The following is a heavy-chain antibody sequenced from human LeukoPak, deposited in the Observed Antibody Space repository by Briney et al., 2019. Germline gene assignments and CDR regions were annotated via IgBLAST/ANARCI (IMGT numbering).Heavy chain of an antibody. CDR1: GFIFSNYW. J-gene: IGHJ4*02. CDR2: INQDGSEK. D-gene: IGHD3-10*01. V-gene: IGHV3-7*04. Sequence: PGGSLRLSCAASGFIFSNYWMSWVRQAPGKGLEWVANINQDGSEKYYVDSVRGRFTVSRDNAKNSLYLQMNSLRAEDTAVYYCARAYYYDSATYYNPTSSFDYWGQGTLVTVSS. CDR3: ARAYYYDSATYYNPTSSFDY.